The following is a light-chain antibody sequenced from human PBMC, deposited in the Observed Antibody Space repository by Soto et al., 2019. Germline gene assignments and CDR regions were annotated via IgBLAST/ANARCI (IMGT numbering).Light chain of an antibody. Sequence: EIVMTHSPATLSVSPGSTSALSCRASQSVSSRYLAWYQQKSGQAPRLLIYATSSRATDIPDRFIGYGYGTDFTLTISGLEPEDFEVYYCQQYGSYMSTFGQGTKVDIK. CDR2: ATS. CDR3: QQYGSYMST. J-gene: IGKJ1*01. V-gene: IGKV3-20*01. CDR1: QSVSSRY.